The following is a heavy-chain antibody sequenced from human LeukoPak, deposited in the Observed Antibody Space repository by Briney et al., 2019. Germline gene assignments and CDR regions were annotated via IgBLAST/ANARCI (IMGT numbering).Heavy chain of an antibody. D-gene: IGHD6-13*01. CDR2: INHSGST. CDR1: GGSFSGYY. V-gene: IGHV4-34*01. J-gene: IGHJ4*02. Sequence: SETLSLTCAVYGGSFSGYYWSWIRQPPGKGLEWTGEINHSGSTNYNPSLKSRVTISVDTSKNQFSLKLSSVTAADTAVYYCASRVGDDYSSSWYTNWGQGTLVTVSS. CDR3: ASRVGDDYSSSWYTN.